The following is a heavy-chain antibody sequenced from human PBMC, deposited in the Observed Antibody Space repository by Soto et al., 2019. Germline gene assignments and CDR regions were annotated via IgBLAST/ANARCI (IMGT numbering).Heavy chain of an antibody. Sequence: QPGGSLRLSCAASGFTFSSYAMSWVRQAPGKGLEWVSAISGSGGSTYYADSVKGRFTISRDNSKNTLYLQMNSLRAEDTAVYYCAKYKRAAAPGGYYYGMDVWGQGTTVTVSS. D-gene: IGHD2-2*01. CDR2: ISGSGGST. CDR1: GFTFSSYA. CDR3: AKYKRAAAPGGYYYGMDV. J-gene: IGHJ6*02. V-gene: IGHV3-23*01.